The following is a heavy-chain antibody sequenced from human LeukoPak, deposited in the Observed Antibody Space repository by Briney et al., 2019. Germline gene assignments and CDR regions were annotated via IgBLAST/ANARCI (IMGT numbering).Heavy chain of an antibody. CDR3: ARNLPYSSSWYYYYYMDV. CDR1: GYTFTGYY. V-gene: IGHV1-8*03. CDR2: INPNSGNT. Sequence: ASVKVSCKASGYTFTGYYMHWVRQAPGQGLEWMGWINPNSGNTGYAQKFQGRVTITRNTSISTAYMELSSLRSEDTAVYYCARNLPYSSSWYYYYYMDVWGKGTTVTVSS. J-gene: IGHJ6*03. D-gene: IGHD6-13*01.